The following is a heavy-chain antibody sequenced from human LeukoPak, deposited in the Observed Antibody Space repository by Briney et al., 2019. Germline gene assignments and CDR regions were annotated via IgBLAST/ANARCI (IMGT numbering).Heavy chain of an antibody. CDR2: ISGSGGST. D-gene: IGHD3-10*01. V-gene: IGHV3-23*01. CDR1: GFTFSSYA. J-gene: IGHJ5*02. CDR3: VNTMVRGVIMNWFDP. Sequence: GGSLRLSCAGYGFTFSSYAMSWVRQAPGKGLEWVSVISGSGGSTYYADSVKGRVTISRDNSKTTLYLQMNSLRAEDTAVYYCVNTMVRGVIMNWFDPWGQGTLVTVSS.